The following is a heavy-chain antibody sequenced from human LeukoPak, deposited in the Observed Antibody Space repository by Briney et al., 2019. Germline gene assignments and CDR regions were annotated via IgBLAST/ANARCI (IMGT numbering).Heavy chain of an antibody. V-gene: IGHV4-61*01. CDR3: ARVRGDCSGGSCYPLIDY. Sequence: SETLSLTCAVSGGSVSSGSYYWSWIRQPPGKGLEWIGYIYYSGSTNCNPSLKSRVTISVDTSKNQFSLKLSSVTAADTAVYYCARVRGDCSGGSCYPLIDYWGQGTLVTVSS. CDR1: GGSVSSGSYY. J-gene: IGHJ4*02. D-gene: IGHD2-15*01. CDR2: IYYSGST.